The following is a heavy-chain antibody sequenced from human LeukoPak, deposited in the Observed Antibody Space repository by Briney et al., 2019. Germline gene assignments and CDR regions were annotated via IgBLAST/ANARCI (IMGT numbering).Heavy chain of an antibody. CDR1: GYTFTSYY. J-gene: IGHJ4*02. CDR2: INPSGGST. V-gene: IGHV1-46*01. CDR3: ALDGYKTYIDY. Sequence: ASVKVSCKASGYTFTSYYIHWVRQAPGQGLEWMGIINPSGGSTSYAQKFQGRVTMTRDTSTSTVYMELSSLRSEDTAVYYCALDGYKTYIDYWGQGTLVTVSS. D-gene: IGHD5-24*01.